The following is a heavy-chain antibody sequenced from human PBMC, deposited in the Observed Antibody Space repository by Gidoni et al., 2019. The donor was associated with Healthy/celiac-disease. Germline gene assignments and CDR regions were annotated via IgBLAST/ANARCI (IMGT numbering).Heavy chain of an antibody. CDR3: ARDYIVVLSPGGLDY. CDR1: GGSISSSRYY. CDR2: IYYSGST. J-gene: IGHJ4*02. V-gene: IGHV4-39*07. Sequence: QLQLQESGPGLVKPSETLSLTCTVSGGSISSSRYYWGWIRQPPGKGLEWIGSIYYSGSTYYNPSLKSRVTISVDTSKNQFSLKLSSVTAADTAVYYCARDYIVVLSPGGLDYWGQGTLVTVSS. D-gene: IGHD5-12*01.